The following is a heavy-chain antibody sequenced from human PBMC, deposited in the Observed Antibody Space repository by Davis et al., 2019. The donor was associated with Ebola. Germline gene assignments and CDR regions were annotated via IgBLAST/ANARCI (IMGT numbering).Heavy chain of an antibody. CDR2: INMNGRSI. CDR3: ARVAYGDYWWWFDS. Sequence: PGGSLRLSCAASGFTFSTYWMHWVRQAPGKGLVWVSRINMNGRSINYADSVRGRFTISRDNAKNTLYLQMNSLRAEDTAVYYCARVAYGDYWWWFDSWGQGTLVTVSS. J-gene: IGHJ5*01. D-gene: IGHD4-17*01. V-gene: IGHV3-74*01. CDR1: GFTFSTYW.